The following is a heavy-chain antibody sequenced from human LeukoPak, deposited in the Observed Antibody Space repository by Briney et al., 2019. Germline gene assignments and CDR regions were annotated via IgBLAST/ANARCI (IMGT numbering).Heavy chain of an antibody. CDR3: ARLVPKGLTTVTTWGAFDI. CDR1: GGSISSYY. V-gene: IGHV4-59*08. D-gene: IGHD4-17*01. Sequence: PSETLSLTCTVSGGSISSYYWSWIRQPPGKGLEWIGYIYYSGSTNYDPSLKSRVTISVDTSKNQFSLKLSSVTAADTAVYYCARLVPKGLTTVTTWGAFDIWGQGTMVTVSS. J-gene: IGHJ3*02. CDR2: IYYSGST.